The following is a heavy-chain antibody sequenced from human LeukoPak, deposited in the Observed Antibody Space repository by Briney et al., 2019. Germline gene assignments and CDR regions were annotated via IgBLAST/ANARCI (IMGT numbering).Heavy chain of an antibody. Sequence: ASVKVSCKVSGYTLTELSMHWVRQAPGKGLERMGGFDPEDGETIYAQKFQGRVTMTEDTSTDTAYMELSSLRAEDTAVYYCARDWYSSGWYNPFDYWGQGTLVTVSS. V-gene: IGHV1-24*01. CDR1: GYTLTELS. CDR3: ARDWYSSGWYNPFDY. J-gene: IGHJ4*02. CDR2: FDPEDGET. D-gene: IGHD6-19*01.